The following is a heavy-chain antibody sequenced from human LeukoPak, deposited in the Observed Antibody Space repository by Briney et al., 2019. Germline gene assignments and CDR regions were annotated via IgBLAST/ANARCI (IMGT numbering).Heavy chain of an antibody. V-gene: IGHV4-30-4*01. CDR2: IYYSGST. Sequence: SQTLSLTCTVSGVSISSGDYYCRWIRQPPGKGLEWIGYIYYSGSTYYNPSLKSRVTISVDTSKNQFSLKLSSVTAADTAVYYCARVHYDRSSIDYWGQGTLVTVSS. D-gene: IGHD3-22*01. J-gene: IGHJ4*02. CDR1: GVSISSGDYY. CDR3: ARVHYDRSSIDY.